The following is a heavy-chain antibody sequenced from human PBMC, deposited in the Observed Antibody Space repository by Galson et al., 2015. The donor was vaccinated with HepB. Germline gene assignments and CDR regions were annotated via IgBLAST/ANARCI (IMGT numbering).Heavy chain of an antibody. V-gene: IGHV1-24*01. CDR3: ATPGIAAAGTYYYYGMDV. CDR1: GYTLTELS. CDR2: FDPEDGET. Sequence: SVKVSCKVSGYTLTELSMHWVRQAPGKGLEWMGGFDPEDGETIYAQKFQGRVTMTEDTSTDTAYMELSSLRSEDTAVYYCATPGIAAAGTYYYYGMDVWGQGTTVTVSS. J-gene: IGHJ6*02. D-gene: IGHD6-13*01.